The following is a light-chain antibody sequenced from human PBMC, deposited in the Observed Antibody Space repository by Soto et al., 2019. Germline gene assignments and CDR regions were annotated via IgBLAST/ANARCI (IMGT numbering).Light chain of an antibody. CDR1: QSISGW. Sequence: DIQMTQSPSTLSASVGDRVTITCRGSQSISGWLAWYQQSPGNAPKVLIYDASKLESGVPSRFSGSGSGTEFTLTISSLQPDDFATYYCQRYDSFSMYTFGQGTKVDIK. CDR3: QRYDSFSMYT. CDR2: DAS. V-gene: IGKV1-5*01. J-gene: IGKJ2*01.